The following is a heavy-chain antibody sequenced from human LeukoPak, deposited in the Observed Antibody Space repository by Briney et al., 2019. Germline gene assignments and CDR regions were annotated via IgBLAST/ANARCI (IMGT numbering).Heavy chain of an antibody. CDR3: ARYSSGWYYNY. J-gene: IGHJ4*02. V-gene: IGHV4-31*03. CDR2: IYYSGSS. CDR1: GGSINNGGYY. D-gene: IGHD6-19*01. Sequence: SQTLSLTCTVSGGSINNGGYYWSWIRQHPGKGLEWIGYIYYSGSSYYNPSLRSRVTISVDTSKNQFSLKLSSVTAADTAVYYCARYSSGWYYNYWGQGTLVTVSS.